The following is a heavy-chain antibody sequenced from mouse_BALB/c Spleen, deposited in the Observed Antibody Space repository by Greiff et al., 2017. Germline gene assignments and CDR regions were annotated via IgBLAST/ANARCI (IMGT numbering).Heavy chain of an antibody. Sequence: VQLQQSGPELVKPGASVKVSCKASGYSFTDYNMYWVKQSHGKSLEWIGYIDPYNGGTSYNQKFKDKATLTVDKSSSTAYMQLSSPTSEDSAVYYCTRCYGNSAWFAYWGQGTLVTVSA. D-gene: IGHD2-1*01. V-gene: IGHV1S135*01. CDR3: TRCYGNSAWFAY. CDR2: IDPYNGGT. J-gene: IGHJ3*01. CDR1: GYSFTDYN.